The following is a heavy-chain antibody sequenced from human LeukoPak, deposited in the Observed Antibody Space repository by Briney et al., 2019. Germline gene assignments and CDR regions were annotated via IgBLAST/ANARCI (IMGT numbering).Heavy chain of an antibody. Sequence: GASVKVSCKASGYSFTDYYMHWVRQAPGQGLEWMGWINPNTGGTDFAQKFQGRVTMTRDTSISTVYMELSRLRSDDTAMYYCASSLGIASRSPPRHWGQGSLVTVSS. J-gene: IGHJ4*02. CDR1: GYSFTDYY. CDR2: INPNTGGT. CDR3: ASSLGIASRSPPRH. V-gene: IGHV1-2*02. D-gene: IGHD6-6*01.